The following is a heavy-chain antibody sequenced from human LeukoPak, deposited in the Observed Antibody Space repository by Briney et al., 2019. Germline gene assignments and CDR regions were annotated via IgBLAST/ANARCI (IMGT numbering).Heavy chain of an antibody. V-gene: IGHV1-2*02. CDR1: GYTFTSYY. CDR2: SDPKRGAT. CDR3: ARGNFYGNKGYSPELRY. Sequence: ASVKVSCKTSGYTFTSYYIHWLRQAPGQRFEWMGWSDPKRGATKYEHFQGRVTMTRDTSISTAYMELSRLTSDDTAVYYCARGNFYGNKGYSPELRYWGQGTLVTVSS. J-gene: IGHJ4*02. D-gene: IGHD3-22*01.